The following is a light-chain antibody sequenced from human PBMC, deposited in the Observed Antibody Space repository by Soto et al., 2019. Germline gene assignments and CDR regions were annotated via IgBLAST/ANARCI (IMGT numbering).Light chain of an antibody. Sequence: QSALTQPASVSGSPGQSITISCTGTEVGAHRFVSWYQQVPGTAPKLLIYEVIKRPSGISPRFSGSKAGNTASLTISGLQADDEADYFCSTYTSASTSFGVGTKLTVL. CDR3: STYTSASTS. CDR1: EVGAHRF. V-gene: IGLV2-14*01. J-gene: IGLJ2*01. CDR2: EVI.